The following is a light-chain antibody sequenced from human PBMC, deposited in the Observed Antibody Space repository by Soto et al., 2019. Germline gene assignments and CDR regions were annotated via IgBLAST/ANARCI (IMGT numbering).Light chain of an antibody. Sequence: EIVLTQSPATLSLSPGERATLSCRASQSVSSNLAWYQQKPGQAPRLLIYGASTRATGIPARFSGSGSGTDFTLTISSLESEDSAVYYCQQCNNWPPVTFAPGTKVDIK. CDR1: QSVSSN. CDR2: GAS. J-gene: IGKJ3*01. CDR3: QQCNNWPPVT. V-gene: IGKV3-11*01.